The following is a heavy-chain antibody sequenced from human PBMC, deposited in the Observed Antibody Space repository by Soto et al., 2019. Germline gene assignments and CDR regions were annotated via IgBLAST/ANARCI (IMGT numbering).Heavy chain of an antibody. J-gene: IGHJ4*02. V-gene: IGHV3-30*18. D-gene: IGHD1-26*01. Sequence: QVQLVESGGGVVQPGRSLRLSCAASGFTFSSYGMHWVSQAPGKGLEWVAVISYDGSNKYYADSVKGRFTISRDNSKNTLYLQMNSLRAEDTAVYYCAKDHDGAGWEPKYYFDYWGQGTLVTVSS. CDR3: AKDHDGAGWEPKYYFDY. CDR1: GFTFSSYG. CDR2: ISYDGSNK.